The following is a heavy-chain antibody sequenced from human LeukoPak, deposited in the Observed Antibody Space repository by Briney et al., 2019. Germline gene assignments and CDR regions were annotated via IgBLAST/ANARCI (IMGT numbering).Heavy chain of an antibody. Sequence: PGGSLRLSCAASGFIFTTYGMHWVRQAPGKGLEWVAFIRYDGSNKYYADSVKGRFTISRDNSKNTLYLQMNSLRAEDTAVYYCAKDRGSQGSTDYYFDYWGQGTLVTVSS. CDR2: IRYDGSNK. CDR1: GFIFTTYG. J-gene: IGHJ4*02. CDR3: AKDRGSQGSTDYYFDY. V-gene: IGHV3-30*02. D-gene: IGHD3-10*01.